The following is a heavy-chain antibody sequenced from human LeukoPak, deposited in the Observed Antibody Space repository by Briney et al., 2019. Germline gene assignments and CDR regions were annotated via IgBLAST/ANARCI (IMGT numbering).Heavy chain of an antibody. CDR2: FYNSGST. J-gene: IGHJ4*02. V-gene: IGHV4-39*01. CDR3: ASSRALPYYYDSSGYSLGY. D-gene: IGHD3-22*01. CDR1: GGSISSGTYY. Sequence: SETLSLTRTVSGGSISSGTYYWGWVRQPPGKGLEWIGSFYNSGSTYYSPSLKSRVTITGDTSKNQFSLKLSSVTAADTAVYYCASSRALPYYYDSSGYSLGYWGQGTLVTVPS.